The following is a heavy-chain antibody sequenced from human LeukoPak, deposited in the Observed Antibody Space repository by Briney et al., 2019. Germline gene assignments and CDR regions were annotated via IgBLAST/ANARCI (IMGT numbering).Heavy chain of an antibody. CDR2: IKEDGGAE. Sequence: PGGSLRLSCAASGFTFSSYWMDWVGQAPGKGVEWVANIKEDGGAENYVDSVKGRLTISRHNTKDSVYLHMNTLTAEDTALYYCARNRGWQQFDYWGRGTLVTVSS. J-gene: IGHJ4*02. CDR3: ARNRGWQQFDY. CDR1: GFTFSSYW. D-gene: IGHD6-13*01. V-gene: IGHV3-7*04.